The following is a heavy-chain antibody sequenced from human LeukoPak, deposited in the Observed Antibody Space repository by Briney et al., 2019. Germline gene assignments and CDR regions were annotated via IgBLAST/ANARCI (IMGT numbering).Heavy chain of an antibody. CDR3: ARNYDSSGYYYEAD. Sequence: PSETLSLTCTVSGDSISSYYWSWIRQPPGKGLEWIGYTYYSGSTYYNPSLKSRVTISVDTSKNQFSLKLSSVTAADTAVYYCARNYDSSGYYYEADWGQGTLVTVSS. V-gene: IGHV4-59*08. J-gene: IGHJ4*02. CDR2: TYYSGST. D-gene: IGHD3-22*01. CDR1: GDSISSYY.